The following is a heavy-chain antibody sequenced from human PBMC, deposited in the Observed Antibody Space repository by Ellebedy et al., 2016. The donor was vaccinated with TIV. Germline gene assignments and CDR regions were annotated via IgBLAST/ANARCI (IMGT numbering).Heavy chain of an antibody. Sequence: GGSLRLXXAASGFTFSSYGMHWVRQAPGKGLEWVAVISYDGSNKYYADSVKGRFTISRDNSKNTLYLQMNSLRAEDTAVYYCARLYSSGRYAFDIWGQGTMVTVSS. CDR3: ARLYSSGRYAFDI. CDR1: GFTFSSYG. V-gene: IGHV3-30*03. D-gene: IGHD6-19*01. J-gene: IGHJ3*02. CDR2: ISYDGSNK.